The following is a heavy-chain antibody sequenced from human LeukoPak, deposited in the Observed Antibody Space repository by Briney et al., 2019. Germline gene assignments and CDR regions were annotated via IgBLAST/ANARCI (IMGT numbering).Heavy chain of an antibody. Sequence: PSETLSLTCTVSGGSISSSSYYWGWIRQPPGKGLDWIGSIYYSGSTYYNPSLKRRVTISVDTSKNQFSLKLSSVTAADTAVYYCARHARVRGVPCGNFDYWGQGTLVTVSS. D-gene: IGHD3-10*01. V-gene: IGHV4-39*01. CDR3: ARHARVRGVPCGNFDY. CDR2: IYYSGST. CDR1: GGSISSSSYY. J-gene: IGHJ4*02.